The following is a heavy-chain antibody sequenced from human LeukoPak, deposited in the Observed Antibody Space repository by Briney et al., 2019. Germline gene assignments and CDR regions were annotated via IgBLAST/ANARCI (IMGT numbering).Heavy chain of an antibody. J-gene: IGHJ4*02. CDR1: GGSISSSNW. V-gene: IGHV4-4*02. D-gene: IGHD1-26*01. CDR2: IYHSGST. Sequence: SETLSLTCAVSGGSISSSNWWSWVRPPPGKGLEWIGEIYHSGSTNYNPSLKSRVTISVDKSKNQFSLKLSSVTAADTAVYYCARRTDSGSYQFDYWGQGTLVTVSS. CDR3: ARRTDSGSYQFDY.